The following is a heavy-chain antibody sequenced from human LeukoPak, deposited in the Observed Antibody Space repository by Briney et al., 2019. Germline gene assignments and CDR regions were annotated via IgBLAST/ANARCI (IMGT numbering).Heavy chain of an antibody. CDR2: IAYDGGNI. CDR1: GFTFSSYG. CDR3: VRDPSARFYFDY. V-gene: IGHV3-30*03. D-gene: IGHD6-6*01. Sequence: PAGGSLRLSCAASGFTFSSYGMHWVRQAPGKGLEWVAVIAYDGGNIFYAPSVRGRFTISRDNSRGTLSLQMNSLKVEDTALYYCVRDPSARFYFDYWGQGTLVTVSS. J-gene: IGHJ4*02.